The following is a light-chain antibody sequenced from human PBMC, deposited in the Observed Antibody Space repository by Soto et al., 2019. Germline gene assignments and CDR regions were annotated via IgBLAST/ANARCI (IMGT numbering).Light chain of an antibody. Sequence: QSVLTQPPSVSGAPGQRVTFSCTGSSSNIGAGFDVHWFQQLPGAAPKLLIYVNNHRPSGVPDRFSGTKSGTSASLTITGLQAEDEADYYCQSYDNSLSSTLFGGGTKVTVL. CDR3: QSYDNSLSSTL. CDR1: SSNIGAGFD. V-gene: IGLV1-40*01. J-gene: IGLJ2*01. CDR2: VNN.